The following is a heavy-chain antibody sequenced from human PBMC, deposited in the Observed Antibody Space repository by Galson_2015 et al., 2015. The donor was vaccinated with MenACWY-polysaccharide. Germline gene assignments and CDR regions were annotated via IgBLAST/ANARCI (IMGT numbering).Heavy chain of an antibody. D-gene: IGHD5-18*01. Sequence: TLSLTCAVSGGSISSGGYSWSWIRRPPGKGLEWIGYIYHSGSTYYNPSLKSRVTISVDRSKNQFSLKLSSVTAADTAVYYCARVDTATYYGMDVWGQGTTVTVSS. CDR3: ARVDTATYYGMDV. CDR1: GGSISSGGYS. CDR2: IYHSGST. V-gene: IGHV4-30-2*01. J-gene: IGHJ6*02.